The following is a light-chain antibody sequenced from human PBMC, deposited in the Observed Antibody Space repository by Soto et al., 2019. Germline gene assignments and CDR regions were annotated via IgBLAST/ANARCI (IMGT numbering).Light chain of an antibody. CDR3: QQYGSSPTIT. J-gene: IGKJ1*01. CDR2: GAS. CDR1: QSVRGVY. Sequence: ENVLTQSPGTLSLSPGERATLSCRAIQSVRGVYLAWYQQKPGQAHRLIIYGASSRATGIPDRFSGSGSGTDFTPTISRLEPEDFAVYYCQQYGSSPTITFGQGTKGDIK. V-gene: IGKV3-20*01.